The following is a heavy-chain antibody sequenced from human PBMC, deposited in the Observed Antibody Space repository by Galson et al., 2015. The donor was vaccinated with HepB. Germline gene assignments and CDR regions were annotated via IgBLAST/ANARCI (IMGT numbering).Heavy chain of an antibody. V-gene: IGHV3-33*01. CDR1: GFTFSSYG. CDR3: ARGSGYSGYDSGGNDY. D-gene: IGHD5-12*01. Sequence: SLRLSCAASGFTFSSYGMHWVRQAPGKGLEWVAVIWYDGSNKYYADSVKGRFTISRDNSKNTLYLQMNSLRAEDTAVYYCARGSGYSGYDSGGNDYWGQGTLVTVSS. CDR2: IWYDGSNK. J-gene: IGHJ4*02.